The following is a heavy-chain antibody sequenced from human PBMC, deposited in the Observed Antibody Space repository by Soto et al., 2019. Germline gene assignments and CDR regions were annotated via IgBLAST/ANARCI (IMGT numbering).Heavy chain of an antibody. CDR1: GGSISSYY. CDR2: IYYSGST. J-gene: IGHJ3*02. D-gene: IGHD3-9*01. V-gene: IGHV4-59*01. Sequence: SETLSLTCTVSGGSISSYYWSWIRQPPGKGLEWIGYIYYSGSTNYNPSLKSRVTISVDTAKNQFSLKLSSVTAADTAVYYCARAKARYFDWLSPPASDAFDIWGQGTMVTVSS. CDR3: ARAKARYFDWLSPPASDAFDI.